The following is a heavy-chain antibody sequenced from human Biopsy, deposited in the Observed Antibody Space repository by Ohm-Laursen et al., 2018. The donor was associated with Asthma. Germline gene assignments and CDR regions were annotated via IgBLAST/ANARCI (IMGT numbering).Heavy chain of an antibody. CDR1: GGSITSSSYY. CDR3: VRHQYSSSWSTFDY. CDR2: MYHSGSP. Sequence: TLSLTCTVSGGSITSSSYYWGWIRQPPGKGMEWIGSMYHSGSPYYHPSLKSRATISVDTAKNQLSLKMSSVTAADTAVYFCVRHQYSSSWSTFDYWGQGALITVSS. V-gene: IGHV4-39*01. D-gene: IGHD3-22*01. J-gene: IGHJ4*02.